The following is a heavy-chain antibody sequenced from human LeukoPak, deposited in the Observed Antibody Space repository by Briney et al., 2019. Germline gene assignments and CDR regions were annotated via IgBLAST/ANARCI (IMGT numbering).Heavy chain of an antibody. CDR3: ARGAYCSGSCPGAFDI. V-gene: IGHV3-33*01. CDR1: GFTFSTYA. Sequence: PGGSLRLSCAASGFTFSTYAMYWVRQAPGKGLEGVSIIWYDGSNKFYADSVKGRFTISRDNFKNKLYLQMNSLRAEDTAVYYCARGAYCSGSCPGAFDIWGQGRMVTVSS. CDR2: IWYDGSNK. D-gene: IGHD2-15*01. J-gene: IGHJ3*02.